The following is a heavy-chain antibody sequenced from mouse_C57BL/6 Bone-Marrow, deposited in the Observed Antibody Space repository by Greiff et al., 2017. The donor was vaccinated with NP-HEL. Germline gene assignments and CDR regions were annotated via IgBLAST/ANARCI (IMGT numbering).Heavy chain of an antibody. J-gene: IGHJ2*01. Sequence: VKLQESGAELARPGASVKLSCKASGYTFTSYGISWVKQRTGQGLEWIGEIYPRSGNTYYNEKFKGQATLTAGKSSSTAYMELLSLTSEDSAVYFCARPPSSKNYWGQGTTLTVSS. V-gene: IGHV1-81*01. CDR1: GYTFTSYG. CDR2: IYPRSGNT. CDR3: ARPPSSKNY.